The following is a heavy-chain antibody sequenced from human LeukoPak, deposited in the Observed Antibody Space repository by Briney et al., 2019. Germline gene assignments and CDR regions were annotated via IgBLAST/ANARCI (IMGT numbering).Heavy chain of an antibody. J-gene: IGHJ4*02. CDR3: ARPLDYDILTGYCPFGY. CDR1: GGTSSSYA. D-gene: IGHD3-9*01. V-gene: IGHV1-69*13. Sequence: SVKVSCKASGGTSSSYAISWVRQAPGEGLEWMGGIIPIFGTANYAQKFQGRVTITADESTSTAYMELSSLRSEDTAVYYCARPLDYDILTGYCPFGYWGQGTLVTVSS. CDR2: IIPIFGTA.